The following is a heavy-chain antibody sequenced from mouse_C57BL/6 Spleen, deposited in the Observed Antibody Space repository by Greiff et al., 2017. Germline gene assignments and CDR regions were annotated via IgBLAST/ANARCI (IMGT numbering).Heavy chain of an antibody. CDR2: IDPSDSET. J-gene: IGHJ1*03. V-gene: IGHV1-52*01. CDR1: GYTFTSYW. Sequence: QVQLQQPGAELVRPGSSVKLSCKASGYTFTSYWMHWVKQRPIQGLEWIGNIDPSDSETHYTHKFKGKATLAVDTSSSTASMQLSSLTSEDSAVYDCARGVLRHYWYFDVWGTGTTVTVSS. CDR3: ARGVLRHYWYFDV. D-gene: IGHD2-12*01.